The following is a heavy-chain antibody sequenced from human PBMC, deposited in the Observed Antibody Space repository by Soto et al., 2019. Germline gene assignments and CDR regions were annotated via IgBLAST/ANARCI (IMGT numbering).Heavy chain of an antibody. Sequence: GGSLRLSCAASGFTFSNYGMHWVRQAPGKGLEWVAVIWYDGSNKYYADSVKGRFTISRDNSKNTLYVQMNSLRAEDTAVDYCPRDRSHGSGSYLDYWDPGTLVTVFS. J-gene: IGHJ4*02. CDR1: GFTFSNYG. CDR3: PRDRSHGSGSYLDY. CDR2: IWYDGSNK. D-gene: IGHD3-10*01. V-gene: IGHV3-33*01.